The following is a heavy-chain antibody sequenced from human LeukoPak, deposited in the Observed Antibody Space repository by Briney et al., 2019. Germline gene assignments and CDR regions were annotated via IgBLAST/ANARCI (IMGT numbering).Heavy chain of an antibody. Sequence: HTGRSLRLSCAASGFTFDDYAMHWVRQAPGKGLEWVSGISWNSGSIGYADSVKGRFTISRDNAKNSLYLQMNSLRAEDTALYYCAKDQGATMVRGVGAFDIWGQGTMVTVSS. J-gene: IGHJ3*02. CDR1: GFTFDDYA. CDR3: AKDQGATMVRGVGAFDI. V-gene: IGHV3-9*01. D-gene: IGHD3-10*01. CDR2: ISWNSGSI.